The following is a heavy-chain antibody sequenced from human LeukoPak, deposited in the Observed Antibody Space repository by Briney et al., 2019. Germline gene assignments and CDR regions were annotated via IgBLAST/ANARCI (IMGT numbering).Heavy chain of an antibody. CDR2: ISGSGGST. CDR3: AKDGPSPATIAARFSWFDP. D-gene: IGHD6-6*01. V-gene: IGHV3-23*01. Sequence: GGSLRLSCAASGFTFSSYAMSWVRQAPGKGLEWVSAISGSGGSTYYADSVKGRFTISRDNSKNTLYLQMNSLRAEDTAIYSCAKDGPSPATIAARFSWFDPWGQGTLVTVSS. CDR1: GFTFSSYA. J-gene: IGHJ5*02.